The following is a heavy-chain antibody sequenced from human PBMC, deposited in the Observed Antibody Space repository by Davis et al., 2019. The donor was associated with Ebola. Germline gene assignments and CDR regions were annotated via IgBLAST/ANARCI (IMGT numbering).Heavy chain of an antibody. CDR3: ARDDTGYSSNLGRFRDHPFDL. J-gene: IGHJ3*01. CDR2: INGGNGNT. Sequence: AASVKVSCKASGYTFTTYAMHWVRQAPGQRLEWMGWINGGNGNTKYSQKFQGRVTMTRDTSTTTVYMELSSLRSEDTAVYYCARDDTGYSSNLGRFRDHPFDLWGQGTMFTVSS. CDR1: GYTFTTYA. V-gene: IGHV1-3*01. D-gene: IGHD4-11*01.